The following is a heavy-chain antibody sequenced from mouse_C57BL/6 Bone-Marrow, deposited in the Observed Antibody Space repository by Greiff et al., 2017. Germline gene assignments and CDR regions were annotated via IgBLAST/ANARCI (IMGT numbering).Heavy chain of an antibody. D-gene: IGHD4-1*01. Sequence: VKLVESGAELVKPGASVKISCKVSGYAFSTYWLNWVKQRPGQGLEWIGQIYPGDGDTNYHGKFKGKATLTADKSSSTAYMQLSSLTSEDSAVYFCARDWDYFDYWGQGTTLTVSS. CDR1: GYAFSTYW. J-gene: IGHJ2*01. CDR3: ARDWDYFDY. V-gene: IGHV1-80*01. CDR2: IYPGDGDT.